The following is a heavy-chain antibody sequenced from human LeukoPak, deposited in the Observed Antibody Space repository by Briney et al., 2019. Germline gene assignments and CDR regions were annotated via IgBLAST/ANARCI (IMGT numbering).Heavy chain of an antibody. CDR2: ISSDGSVT. CDR3: ARDVGD. CDR1: GFTLSSYW. J-gene: IGHJ4*02. Sequence: GGSLRLSCAVSGFTLSSYWMHWVRQAPGKGLVWVSRISSDGSVTAYADPVKGRFTISRDTAKNTLYLQMHSLRAEDSAVYYCARDVGDWGQGALVTVSS. V-gene: IGHV3-74*01.